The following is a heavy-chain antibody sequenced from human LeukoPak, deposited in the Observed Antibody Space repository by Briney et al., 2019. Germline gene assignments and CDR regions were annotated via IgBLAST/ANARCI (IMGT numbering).Heavy chain of an antibody. V-gene: IGHV4-38-2*01. Sequence: SETLSLTCAVSGYSISSGYYWGWIQQPPGKGLEWIGSIYHSGSTYYNPSLKSRVTISVDTSKNQFSLKLSSVTAADTAVCYCARGAATVTTPFDYWGQGTLVTVSS. CDR2: IYHSGST. J-gene: IGHJ4*02. CDR3: ARGAATVTTPFDY. D-gene: IGHD4-17*01. CDR1: GYSISSGYY.